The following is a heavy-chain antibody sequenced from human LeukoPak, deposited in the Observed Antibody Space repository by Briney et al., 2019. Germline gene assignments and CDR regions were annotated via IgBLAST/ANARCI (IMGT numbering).Heavy chain of an antibody. CDR3: ARELGLGAGGGYDFGLDRGMDV. CDR2: INPSGGST. D-gene: IGHD5-12*01. CDR1: GYTFTSYY. J-gene: IGHJ6*02. Sequence: GASVKVSCKASGYTFTSYYMHWVRQAPGQGLEWMGIINPSGGSTSYAQKFQGRVTMTRDTFTSTVYMELSSLRSEDTAVYYCARELGLGAGGGYDFGLDRGMDVWGQGTTVTVSS. V-gene: IGHV1-46*01.